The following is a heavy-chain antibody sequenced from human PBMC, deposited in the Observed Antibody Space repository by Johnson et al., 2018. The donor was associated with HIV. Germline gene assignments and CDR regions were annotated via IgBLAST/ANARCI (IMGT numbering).Heavy chain of an antibody. Sequence: QVQLVESGGGLIQPGGSLRLSCAASGFTFSDYYMSWIRQAPGKGLEWVAVIWYDGSNKYYADSVKGRFTISRDNSKNTLYLQMNSLRAEDTAVYYCAKEQLLRAFDIWGQGTMVTVSS. CDR3: AKEQLLRAFDI. CDR1: GFTFSDYY. V-gene: IGHV3-33*06. J-gene: IGHJ3*02. CDR2: IWYDGSNK. D-gene: IGHD2-15*01.